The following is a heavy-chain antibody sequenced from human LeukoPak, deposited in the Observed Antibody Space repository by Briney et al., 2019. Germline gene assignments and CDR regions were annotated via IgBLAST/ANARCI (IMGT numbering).Heavy chain of an antibody. Sequence: SETLSLTCTVSGGSISSYYWSWIRQPPGKGLEWIGYIYYSGSTYYNPSLKSRVTISVDTSKNQFSLKLSSVTAADTAVYYCARCTVTIGYAFDIWGQGTMVTVSS. CDR3: ARCTVTIGYAFDI. CDR2: IYYSGST. J-gene: IGHJ3*02. V-gene: IGHV4-59*06. D-gene: IGHD4-17*01. CDR1: GGSISSYY.